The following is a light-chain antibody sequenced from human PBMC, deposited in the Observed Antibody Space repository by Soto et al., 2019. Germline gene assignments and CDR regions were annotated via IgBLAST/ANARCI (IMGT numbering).Light chain of an antibody. J-gene: IGLJ1*01. V-gene: IGLV2-14*01. Sequence: QSALTQPASMSGSPGQSITISCTGTSRDIGNYNYVSWYQHHPGKAPKLMIYEVTSRPSGVSDRFSGSKSGMTASLTISGLQPEDEADYFCASFSSANTPVVFTTGTQVPLL. CDR3: ASFSSANTPVV. CDR2: EVT. CDR1: SRDIGNYNY.